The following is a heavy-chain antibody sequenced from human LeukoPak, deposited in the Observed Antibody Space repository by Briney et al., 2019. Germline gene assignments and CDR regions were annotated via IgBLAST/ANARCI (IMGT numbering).Heavy chain of an antibody. J-gene: IGHJ4*02. CDR1: GGSLSSYY. V-gene: IGHV4-59*01. CDR3: ARDAPDGIDY. CDR2: IYYSGST. Sequence: SETLSLTCTVSGGSLSSYYWSWIRQPPGKGLEWIGYIYYSGSTNYNPSLKSRVTISVDTSKNQFSLKLSSVTAADTAVHYCARDAPDGIDYWGQGTLVTVSS. D-gene: IGHD1-14*01.